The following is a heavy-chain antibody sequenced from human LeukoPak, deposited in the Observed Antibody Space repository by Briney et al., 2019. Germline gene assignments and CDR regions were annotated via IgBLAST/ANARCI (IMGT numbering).Heavy chain of an antibody. J-gene: IGHJ6*03. V-gene: IGHV3-23*01. CDR3: AKDGVAARLNWYYYYMDV. D-gene: IGHD6-6*01. Sequence: GGSLRLSCAASGFHFSNFAMTWVRQGPERGLEWVSAISDSGTNTFYADSVKGRFTISRDNSKNTLYLQMNSLRAEDTAVYYCAKDGVAARLNWYYYYMDVWGKGTTVTVSS. CDR2: ISDSGTNT. CDR1: GFHFSNFA.